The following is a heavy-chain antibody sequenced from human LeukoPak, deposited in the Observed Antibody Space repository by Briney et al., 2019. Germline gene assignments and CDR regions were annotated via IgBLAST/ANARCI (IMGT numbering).Heavy chain of an antibody. V-gene: IGHV3-15*01. Sequence: PGGSLRLSCAASGFTFSSYGMHWVRQAPGKGLEWVGRIKSKTDGGTTDYAAPVKGRFTISRDDSKNTLYLQMNSLKTEDTAVYYCTTDRGAEFDYWGQGTLVTVSS. J-gene: IGHJ4*02. CDR3: TTDRGAEFDY. CDR2: IKSKTDGGTT. D-gene: IGHD3-16*01. CDR1: GFTFSSYG.